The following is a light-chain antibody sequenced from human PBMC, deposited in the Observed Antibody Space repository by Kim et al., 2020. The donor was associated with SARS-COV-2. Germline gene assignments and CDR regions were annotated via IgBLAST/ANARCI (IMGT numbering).Light chain of an antibody. CDR3: QERYTGPGT. Sequence: EIVVTQSPATLSLSPGERATLSCRASQSLNSNLAWYQQKPGQAPRLLIYAASSRASGIPARFSGSESGTDFTLTISSLEPEDFAVYYCQERYTGPGTFGQGTKGEIK. CDR2: AAS. CDR1: QSLNSN. V-gene: IGKV3-11*01. J-gene: IGKJ1*01.